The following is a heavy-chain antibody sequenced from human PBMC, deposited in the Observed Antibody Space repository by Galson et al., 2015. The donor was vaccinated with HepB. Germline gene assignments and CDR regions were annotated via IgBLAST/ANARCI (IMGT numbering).Heavy chain of an antibody. CDR2: IVVGSGNT. V-gene: IGHV1-58*01. J-gene: IGHJ3*02. D-gene: IGHD3-22*01. CDR1: GFTFTSSA. Sequence: SVKVSCKASGFTFTSSAVQWVRQARGQRLEWIGWIVVGSGNTNYAQKFQERVTITRDMSTSTAYMELSSLRSEDTAVYYCAALGLEASYYDSSGYAFDIWGQGTMVTVSS. CDR3: AALGLEASYYDSSGYAFDI.